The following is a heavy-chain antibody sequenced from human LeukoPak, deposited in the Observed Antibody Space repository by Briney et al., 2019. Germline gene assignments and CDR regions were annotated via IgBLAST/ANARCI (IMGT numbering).Heavy chain of an antibody. D-gene: IGHD4-17*01. V-gene: IGHV4-34*09. J-gene: IGHJ3*02. CDR2: INHSGST. Sequence: SETLSLTCAVYGGSFSGYYWSWIRQPPGKGLEWIGEINHSGSTNYNPSLKSRVTISVDTSKNQFSLKLSSVTAADTAVYYCARDRTTVTTGERIHDAFDIWGQGTMVTVSS. CDR1: GGSFSGYY. CDR3: ARDRTTVTTGERIHDAFDI.